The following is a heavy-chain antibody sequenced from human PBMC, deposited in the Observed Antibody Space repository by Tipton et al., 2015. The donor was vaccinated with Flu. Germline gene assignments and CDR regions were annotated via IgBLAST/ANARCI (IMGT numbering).Heavy chain of an antibody. CDR2: IWYDGSNK. V-gene: IGHV3-33*03. CDR3: SESLNF. CDR1: GFTFSRFG. J-gene: IGHJ4*02. Sequence: SLRLSCAASGFTFSRFGMHWVRQAPGKGLEWVATIWYDGSNKFYPDSVKGRFTISRDNAKNSLYLQLNSLRIEDTAVYYCSESLNFWGQGTLVTVSS.